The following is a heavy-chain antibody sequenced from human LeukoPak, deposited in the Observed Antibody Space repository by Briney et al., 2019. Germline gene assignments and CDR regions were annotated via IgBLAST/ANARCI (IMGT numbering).Heavy chain of an antibody. CDR2: ISWNSGSI. J-gene: IGHJ4*02. CDR3: AKVGSGWSY. V-gene: IGHV3-9*01. Sequence: GGSLRLSCAASGFTFDDYAMHWVRQAPGKGLEWVSGISWNSGSIGYADSVKGRFTISRDNANNSLYLQMNSLRAEGTALYYCAKVGSGWSYWGQGTLVTVSS. CDR1: GFTFDDYA. D-gene: IGHD6-19*01.